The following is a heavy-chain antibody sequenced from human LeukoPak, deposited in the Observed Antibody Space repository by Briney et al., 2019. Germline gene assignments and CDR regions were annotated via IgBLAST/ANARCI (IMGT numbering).Heavy chain of an antibody. J-gene: IGHJ4*02. V-gene: IGHV3-48*04. CDR3: ARDQGWTVFLDY. CDR2: ISSTGSTI. CDR1: GFSFRSYS. Sequence: PGGSLRLSCAASGFSFRSYSMNWVRQAPGKGLEWVSYISSTGSTIYYADSVKGRFTISRDNAKNSLYLQMNSLRAEDTAVYYCARDQGWTVFLDYWGQGTLVTVSS. D-gene: IGHD2/OR15-2a*01.